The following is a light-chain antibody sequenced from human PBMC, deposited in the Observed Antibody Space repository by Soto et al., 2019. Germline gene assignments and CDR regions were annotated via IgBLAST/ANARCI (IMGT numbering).Light chain of an antibody. CDR1: SSYVGGYNY. V-gene: IGLV2-14*01. J-gene: IGLJ2*01. CDR2: DVS. CDR3: SSYTSSSTLV. Sequence: QSVLTQPASVSGSPGQSITISCTGTSSYVGGYNYVSWYQQHPGKAPKLMIYDVSNRPSGVSNRFSGSKSGNTASLTISGLQVEDEADYYCSSYTSSSTLVFGGGTKVTVL.